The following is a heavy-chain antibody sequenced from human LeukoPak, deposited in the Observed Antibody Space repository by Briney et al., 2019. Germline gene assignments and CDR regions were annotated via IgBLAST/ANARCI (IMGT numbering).Heavy chain of an antibody. CDR3: ARGCRSLMITGRTPCFDY. D-gene: IGHD3-16*01. V-gene: IGHV4-34*01. CDR1: GGSFSGYY. CDR2: INHSGST. Sequence: TSETLSLTCAVYGGSFSGYYWSWIRQPPGKGLEWIGEINHSGSTNYNPSLKSRVTISVDTSKNQFSLKLSSATAADTAVYYCARGCRSLMITGRTPCFDYWGQGTLVTVSS. J-gene: IGHJ4*02.